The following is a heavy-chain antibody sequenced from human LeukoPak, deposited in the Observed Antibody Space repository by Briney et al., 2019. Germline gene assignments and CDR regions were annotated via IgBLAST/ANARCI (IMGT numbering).Heavy chain of an antibody. CDR2: IYTSGST. J-gene: IGHJ4*02. D-gene: IGHD3-10*01. CDR3: ATTMVRGVIIRDY. V-gene: IGHV4-4*07. CDR1: GGSISSYY. Sequence: SETLSLTCTVSGGSISSYYWCWIRQSAGKGLEWIGRIYTSGSTNYNPSLKSRVTMSVDTSKNQFSLKLSSVTAADTAVYYCATTMVRGVIIRDYWGQGTLVTVSS.